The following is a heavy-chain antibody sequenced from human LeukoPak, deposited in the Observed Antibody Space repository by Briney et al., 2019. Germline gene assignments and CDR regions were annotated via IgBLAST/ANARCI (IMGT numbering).Heavy chain of an antibody. J-gene: IGHJ6*03. Sequence: AAVKVSCKASGYTFTSYGISWVRQAPGQGLEWMGWISAYNGNTNYAQKLQGRVTMTTDTSTSTAYMELRSLRSDDTAVYYCARGGGLERQPERRDYYYYYMDVWGKGTTVTISS. V-gene: IGHV1-18*01. CDR3: ARGGGLERQPERRDYYYYYMDV. CDR1: GYTFTSYG. CDR2: ISAYNGNT. D-gene: IGHD1-1*01.